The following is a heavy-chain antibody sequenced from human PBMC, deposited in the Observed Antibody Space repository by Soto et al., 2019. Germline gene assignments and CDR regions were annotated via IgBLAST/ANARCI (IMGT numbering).Heavy chain of an antibody. Sequence: QEHLVESGGGVVQPGESLRLSCAASGFILRSNGMHWVRQAPGKGLEWVAVSSFDGTKTYYADSVKGRFTISRDTPNNTLHLQRTSLRVEDTAIYYCENERGYYYKNGLDVWGQGTTVTVSS. CDR2: SSFDGTKT. CDR3: ENERGYYYKNGLDV. J-gene: IGHJ6*02. V-gene: IGHV3-30*18. D-gene: IGHD3-10*01. CDR1: GFILRSNG.